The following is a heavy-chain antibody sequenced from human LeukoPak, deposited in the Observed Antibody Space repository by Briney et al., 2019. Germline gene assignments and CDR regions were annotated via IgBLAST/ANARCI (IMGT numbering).Heavy chain of an antibody. Sequence: SETLSLTCTVSGGSISSYYWSWIRQPAGKGLEWVGRIYTTGSTNYNPSLKSRVTMSVDTSTNQFSLKLCSVTAADTAVCYCARVEYSSSSGYYFYMDVWGKGTTVTVSS. CDR2: IYTTGST. J-gene: IGHJ6*03. D-gene: IGHD6-6*01. CDR1: GGSISSYY. V-gene: IGHV4-4*07. CDR3: ARVEYSSSSGYYFYMDV.